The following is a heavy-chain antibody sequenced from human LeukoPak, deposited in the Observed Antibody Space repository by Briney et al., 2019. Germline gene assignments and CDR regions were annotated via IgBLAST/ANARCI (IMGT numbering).Heavy chain of an antibody. Sequence: SVKVSCKASGGTFSSYAISWERQAPGQGLEWMGGVIPIFGTANYAQKFQGRVTITTDESTSTAYMELSSLRSEDTAVYYCARGVFQYYYDSSSLRYFDYWGQGTLVTVSS. J-gene: IGHJ4*02. V-gene: IGHV1-69*05. D-gene: IGHD3-22*01. CDR2: VIPIFGTA. CDR3: ARGVFQYYYDSSSLRYFDY. CDR1: GGTFSSYA.